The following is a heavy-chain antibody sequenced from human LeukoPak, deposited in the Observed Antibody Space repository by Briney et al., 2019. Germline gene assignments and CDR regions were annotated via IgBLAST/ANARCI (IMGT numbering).Heavy chain of an antibody. V-gene: IGHV3-7*01. D-gene: IGHD3/OR15-3a*01. CDR2: IKEDGSDK. J-gene: IGHJ2*01. Sequence: GGSLRLSCAASGISFSNYWMTWIRQAPEKGLQWVANIKEDGSDKNYADSVKGRFTISRDNAKNLLYLQMNSLRAEDTAVYYCARWTDWYFDLWGRGTLVTVSS. CDR3: ARWTDWYFDL. CDR1: GISFSNYW.